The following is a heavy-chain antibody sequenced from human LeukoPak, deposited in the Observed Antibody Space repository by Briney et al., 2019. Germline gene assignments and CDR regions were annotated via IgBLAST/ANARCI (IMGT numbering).Heavy chain of an antibody. V-gene: IGHV3-23*01. J-gene: IGHJ4*02. Sequence: PGGSLRLSCAASGFNFGSYSMTWVRRPPGKGLEWVSVMSADSATTFYADSVKGRFTISRDNAKNTVFLQMSSLRAEDTALYYCARKSASGNYPLDYWGQGTLVTASS. CDR1: GFNFGSYS. CDR3: ARKSASGNYPLDY. CDR2: MSADSATT. D-gene: IGHD3-10*01.